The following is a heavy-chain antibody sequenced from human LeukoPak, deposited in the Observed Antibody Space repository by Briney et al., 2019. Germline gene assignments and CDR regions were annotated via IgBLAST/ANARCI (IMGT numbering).Heavy chain of an antibody. D-gene: IGHD3-22*01. CDR3: AIGPSSSSYYERGAFDI. V-gene: IGHV4-30-4*01. J-gene: IGHJ3*02. CDR1: DGSISSGDYY. CDR2: IYYSGST. Sequence: SETLSLTCTVSDGSISSGDYYWSWIRQPPGKGLEWIGYIYYSGSTYYNPSLKSRVTISVDTSKNQFSLRLSSVTAADTAVYYCAIGPSSSSYYERGAFDIWGQGTMVTVSS.